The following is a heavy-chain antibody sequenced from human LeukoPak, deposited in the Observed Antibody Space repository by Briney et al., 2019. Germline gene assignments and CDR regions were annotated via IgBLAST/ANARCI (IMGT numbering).Heavy chain of an antibody. CDR2: IIPIFGTA. Sequence: SVKVSCKASGGTFSSYAISWVRQAPGQGLEWMGGIIPIFGTANYAQKFQGRVTITADESTSTAYMELSSLRSEDTAVYYCAGAGEYCSSTSCYGARYYYYMDVWGKGTTVTISS. CDR3: AGAGEYCSSTSCYGARYYYYMDV. D-gene: IGHD2-2*01. J-gene: IGHJ6*03. V-gene: IGHV1-69*13. CDR1: GGTFSSYA.